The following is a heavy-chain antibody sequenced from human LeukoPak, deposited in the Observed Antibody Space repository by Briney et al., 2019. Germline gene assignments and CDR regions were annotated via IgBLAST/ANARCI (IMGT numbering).Heavy chain of an antibody. D-gene: IGHD3-3*01. CDR1: GYTFTSYY. CDR2: INPSGGST. J-gene: IGHJ5*02. Sequence: ASVKVSCKASGYTFTSYYMHWVRQAPGQGLEWMGIINPSGGSTSYAQKFQGRVTMTRDTSTSTVYMELGSLRSEDTAVYYCARDRGGYYDFWSGYYGTTEGFDPWGQGTLVTVSS. V-gene: IGHV1-46*01. CDR3: ARDRGGYYDFWSGYYGTTEGFDP.